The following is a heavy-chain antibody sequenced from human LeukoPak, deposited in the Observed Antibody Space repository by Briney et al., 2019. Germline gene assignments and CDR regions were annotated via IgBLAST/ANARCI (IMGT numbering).Heavy chain of an antibody. Sequence: PGGSLRLSCAASGFTCSSYAMHWVRQAPGKGLDWGAVISYDGSNKYYADSVKGRFTNSRDNSKNTLYLQMNSLRAEDTAVYYCARDLDSSGYYYVFDYWGQGTLVTVSS. J-gene: IGHJ4*02. CDR2: ISYDGSNK. V-gene: IGHV3-30-3*01. CDR1: GFTCSSYA. D-gene: IGHD3-22*01. CDR3: ARDLDSSGYYYVFDY.